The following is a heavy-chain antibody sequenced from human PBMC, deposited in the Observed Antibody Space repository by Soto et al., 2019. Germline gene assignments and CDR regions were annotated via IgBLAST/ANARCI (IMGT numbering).Heavy chain of an antibody. CDR1: GFTFSSYG. D-gene: IGHD3-3*01. CDR2: IWYVGSNK. CDR3: AREKYLLAEGLAPLYYFNS. Sequence: QVQLVESGGGVVQPGRSLRLSCAASGFTFSSYGMHWVRQAPGKGLESVAVIWYVGSNKYYADSVKGRFTISRDNSKNTLYLQMNSLRVEDMAVYYCAREKYLLAEGLAPLYYFNSRGQGTLVTVSS. J-gene: IGHJ4*02. V-gene: IGHV3-33*01.